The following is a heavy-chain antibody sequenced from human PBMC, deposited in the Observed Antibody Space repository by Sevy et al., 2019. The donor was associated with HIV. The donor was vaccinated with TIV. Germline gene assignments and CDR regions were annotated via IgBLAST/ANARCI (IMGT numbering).Heavy chain of an antibody. CDR2: ISYDGRSK. D-gene: IGHD3-22*01. V-gene: IGHV3-30*18. Sequence: GGSLRLSCAASGFTFSSYDMHWVRQAPGKGLEWVAVISYDGRSKHYADSVKGRFTISRDNSKNTLYLQMNSLRAEDTAVYYCAKDNDYDSSGLAYYFDYWGQGTLVTVSS. J-gene: IGHJ4*02. CDR1: GFTFSSYD. CDR3: AKDNDYDSSGLAYYFDY.